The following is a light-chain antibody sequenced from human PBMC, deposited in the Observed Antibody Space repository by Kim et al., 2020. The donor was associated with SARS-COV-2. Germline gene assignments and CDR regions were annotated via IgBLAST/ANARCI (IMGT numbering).Light chain of an antibody. CDR1: QNIHNY. J-gene: IGKJ4*01. CDR2: DAS. Sequence: PGERATLSCRASQNIHNYVAWYQQKPGRAPRVLIYDASNRAPGIPARFSGSGSGTDFTLTISALQPEDFAVYYCQQRSNWPHLTFGGGTKVDIK. CDR3: QQRSNWPHLT. V-gene: IGKV3-11*01.